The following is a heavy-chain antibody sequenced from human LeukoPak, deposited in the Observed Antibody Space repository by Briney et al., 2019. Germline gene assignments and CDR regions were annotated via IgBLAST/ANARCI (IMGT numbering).Heavy chain of an antibody. CDR2: INHSGST. CDR1: GGSFSGYY. Sequence: PSETLCLTCAVYGGSFSGYYWSWIRQPPGKGLEWIGEINHSGSTNYNPSLKSRVTISVDTSKNQFSLKLSSVTAADTAVYYCARAPLRYYYYMDVWGKGTTVTVSS. J-gene: IGHJ6*03. CDR3: ARAPLRYYYYMDV. V-gene: IGHV4-34*01.